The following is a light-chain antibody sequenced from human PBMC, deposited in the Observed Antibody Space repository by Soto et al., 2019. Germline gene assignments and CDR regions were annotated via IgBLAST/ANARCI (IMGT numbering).Light chain of an antibody. Sequence: VTTQSPATLSVSPEERATLSCRASQSVSTNLAWYQQRPGQAPRLVIYDIFTRATGVPARISGSGSGTGFTLTISSLQSEDFAVYYCQQYNSWPLTFGGGTKVDVK. CDR2: DIF. CDR3: QQYNSWPLT. J-gene: IGKJ4*01. CDR1: QSVSTN. V-gene: IGKV3D-15*01.